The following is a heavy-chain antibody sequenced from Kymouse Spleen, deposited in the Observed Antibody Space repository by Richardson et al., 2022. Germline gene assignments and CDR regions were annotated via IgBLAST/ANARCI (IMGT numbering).Heavy chain of an antibody. CDR2: IYYSGST. CDR3: ARTPVVAYFDY. CDR1: GGSISSYY. V-gene: IGHV4-59*01. D-gene: IGHD2-15*01. J-gene: IGHJ4*02. Sequence: QVQLQESGPGLVKPSETLSLTCTVSGGSISSYYWSWIRQPPGKGLEWIGYIYYSGSTNYNPSLKSRVTISVDTSKNQFSLKLSSVTAADTAVYYCARTPVVAYFDYWGQGTLVTVSS.